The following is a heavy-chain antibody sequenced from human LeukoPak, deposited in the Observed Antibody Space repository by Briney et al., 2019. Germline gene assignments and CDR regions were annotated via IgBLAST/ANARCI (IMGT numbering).Heavy chain of an antibody. CDR1: GYTYTSYY. V-gene: IGHV1-46*01. CDR3: ARDHPAGGAFDI. CDR2: INPSGGST. J-gene: IGHJ3*02. D-gene: IGHD3-16*01. Sequence: PWASVKVSCKASGYTYTSYYMHWVRQAPGQGLEWMGIINPSGGSTSYAQKFQGRVTMTRDMSTSTVYMELSSLRSEDTAVYYCARDHPAGGAFDIWGQGTMVTVSS.